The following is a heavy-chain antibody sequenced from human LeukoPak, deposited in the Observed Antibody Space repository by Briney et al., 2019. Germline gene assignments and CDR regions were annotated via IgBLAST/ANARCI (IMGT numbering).Heavy chain of an antibody. CDR1: GFTFSSYA. D-gene: IGHD6-13*01. Sequence: GGSLRLSCAASGFTFSSYAMSWVRQAPGKGLEWVSAISGSGGSTYYADSVKGRFTISRDNSKNTLYLQMNSLRAEDTALYYCASSWGSSWYLDYWGQGTLVTVSS. J-gene: IGHJ4*02. V-gene: IGHV3-23*01. CDR2: ISGSGGST. CDR3: ASSWGSSWYLDY.